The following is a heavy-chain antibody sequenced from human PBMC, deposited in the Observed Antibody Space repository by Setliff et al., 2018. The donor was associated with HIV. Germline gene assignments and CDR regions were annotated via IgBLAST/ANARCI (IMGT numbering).Heavy chain of an antibody. CDR3: ARGALVPAAIVSRYNYYGMDV. CDR2: ISAYNGNT. J-gene: IGHJ6*02. D-gene: IGHD2-2*02. Sequence: ASVKVSCKASGYTFTRYGISGVRQAPGQGLEWMGWISAYNGNTNYAKKLQGRVTMTTDTSTSTAYMELRSQRSDDTAVYYCARGALVPAAIVSRYNYYGMDVWGQGTTCTVSS. V-gene: IGHV1-18*01. CDR1: GYTFTRYG.